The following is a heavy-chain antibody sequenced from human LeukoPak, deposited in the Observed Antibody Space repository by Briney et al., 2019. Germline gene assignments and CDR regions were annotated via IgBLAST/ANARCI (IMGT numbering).Heavy chain of an antibody. CDR3: VKSLGDSRWYGAFDT. J-gene: IGHJ3*02. CDR2: ISGNGGST. D-gene: IGHD6-13*01. V-gene: IGHV3-23*01. Sequence: GGSLRLSCTGPGFTFSSHGLTWVRQAPGKGLEWVASISGNGGSTFYADSLRGQFTISKDNSRDMMYLQMNNLRAEDTAVYYCVKSLGDSRWYGAFDTWGQGTMLTVSS. CDR1: GFTFSSHG.